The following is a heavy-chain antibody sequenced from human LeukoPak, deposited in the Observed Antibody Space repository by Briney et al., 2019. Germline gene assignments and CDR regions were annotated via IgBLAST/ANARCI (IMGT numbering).Heavy chain of an antibody. Sequence: GGSLRLSCAASGFTVSSHYMNWVRQAPGKGLQWVSVLYSDGTTYYADSVKGRFTISRDNAKNSLYLQMNSLRAEDTAVYYCARDRGIVGTTGYYYMDVWGKGTTVTVS. CDR1: GFTVSSHY. CDR3: ARDRGIVGTTGYYYMDV. CDR2: LYSDGTT. J-gene: IGHJ6*03. V-gene: IGHV3-66*01. D-gene: IGHD1-26*01.